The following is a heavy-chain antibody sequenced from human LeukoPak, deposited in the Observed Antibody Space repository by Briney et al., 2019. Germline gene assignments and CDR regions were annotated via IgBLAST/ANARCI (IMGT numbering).Heavy chain of an antibody. J-gene: IGHJ4*02. D-gene: IGHD3-10*01. CDR1: GGSFSDYF. CDR2: INHGGTT. V-gene: IGHV4-34*01. Sequence: SETLSLTCAVYGGSFSDYFWSWIRQPPGKGLEWIGEINHGGTTNYNPSLKSRVIISIDRSKNQVSLKLNSVTAADTAVYYCARERPGAPMDYWGQGTLVTVSS. CDR3: ARERPGAPMDY.